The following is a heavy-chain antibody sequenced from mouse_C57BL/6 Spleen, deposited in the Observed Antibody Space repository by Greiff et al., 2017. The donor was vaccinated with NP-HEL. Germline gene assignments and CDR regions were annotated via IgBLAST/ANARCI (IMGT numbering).Heavy chain of an antibody. CDR1: GFTFSSYG. Sequence: EVKVVESGGDLVKPGGSLKLSCAASGFTFSSYGMSWVRQTPDKRLEWVATISSGGSYTYYPDSVKGRFTISRDNAKNTLYLQMSSLKSEDTAMYYCASLSTMITTEYYFDYWGQGTTLTVSS. V-gene: IGHV5-6*01. CDR2: ISSGGSYT. J-gene: IGHJ2*01. D-gene: IGHD2-4*01. CDR3: ASLSTMITTEYYFDY.